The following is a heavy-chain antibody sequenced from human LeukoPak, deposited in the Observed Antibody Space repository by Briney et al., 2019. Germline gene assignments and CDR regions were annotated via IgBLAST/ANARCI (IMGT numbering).Heavy chain of an antibody. J-gene: IGHJ1*01. Sequence: PGGSLRLSGAASGFTFSSYSMNWVRQAPGKGLEWVSSISSSSTYIYYADSVKGRFAISRDSAKNSLYLQMNSLRAEDTAVYYCARDMNTVTTAYFHHWGQGTLVTVSS. CDR3: ARDMNTVTTAYFHH. CDR1: GFTFSSYS. D-gene: IGHD4-17*01. V-gene: IGHV3-21*01. CDR2: ISSSSTYI.